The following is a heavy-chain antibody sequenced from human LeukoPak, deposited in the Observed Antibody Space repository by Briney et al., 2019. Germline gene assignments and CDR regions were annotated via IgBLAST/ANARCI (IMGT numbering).Heavy chain of an antibody. J-gene: IGHJ4*02. CDR3: ARWDGYSSSPDY. CDR1: GYSLTVYY. CDR2: INPNSGET. V-gene: IGHV1-2*02. Sequence: GASVKVSCKASGYSLTVYYMHWVRQAPGQGLEWMGWINPNSGETGYPQEFQGRVCMTRDMSISTIYMELARLKSDDTAFYYCARWDGYSSSPDYWGQGSLVTVSS. D-gene: IGHD6-13*01.